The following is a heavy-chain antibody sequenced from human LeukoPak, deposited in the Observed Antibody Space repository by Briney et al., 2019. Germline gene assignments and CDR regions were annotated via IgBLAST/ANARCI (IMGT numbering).Heavy chain of an antibody. CDR2: IRSNGGDT. V-gene: IGHV3-23*01. CDR3: AKGGYTTWFDP. CDR1: GFIFSNYV. Sequence: PGGSLRLPCAASGFIFSNYVVSWVRQAPGKGLEWVSNIRSNGGDTYYTDSVKGRFTISRDNSKNTLYLEMNSLRAEDTAVYYCAKGGYTTWFDPWGQGTLVTVSS. J-gene: IGHJ5*02. D-gene: IGHD2-15*01.